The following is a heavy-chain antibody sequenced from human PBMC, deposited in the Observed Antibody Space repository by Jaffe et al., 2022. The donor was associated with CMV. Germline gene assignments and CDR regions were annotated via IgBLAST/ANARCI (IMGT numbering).Heavy chain of an antibody. Sequence: QVQLVQSGAEVKKPGASVKVSCKASGYTFTSYGISWVRQAPGQGLEWMGWISAYNGNTNYAQKLQGRVTMTTDTSTSTAYMELRSLRSDDTAVYYCARYWLWDSSGWYEAPGTVDYWGQGTLVTVSS. CDR3: ARYWLWDSSGWYEAPGTVDY. D-gene: IGHD6-19*01. V-gene: IGHV1-18*04. CDR1: GYTFTSYG. CDR2: ISAYNGNT. J-gene: IGHJ4*02.